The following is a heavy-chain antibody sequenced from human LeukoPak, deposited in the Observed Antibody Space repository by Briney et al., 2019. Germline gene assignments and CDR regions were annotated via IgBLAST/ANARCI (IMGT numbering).Heavy chain of an antibody. Sequence: GVSLRLSCAVSGFTVSSNYMGWVRQAPGKGLEGVSVCYSSGSTYYADSVKGRFTISRDNSENTLFLQMNTLRAEDTAVYYCARLEKKSYYYMDVWGKGTTVTVSS. CDR2: CYSSGST. CDR3: ARLEKKSYYYMDV. D-gene: IGHD1-1*01. CDR1: GFTVSSNY. V-gene: IGHV3-53*01. J-gene: IGHJ6*03.